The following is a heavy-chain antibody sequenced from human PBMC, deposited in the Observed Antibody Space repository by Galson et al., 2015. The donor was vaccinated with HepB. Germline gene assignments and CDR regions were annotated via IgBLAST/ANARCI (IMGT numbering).Heavy chain of an antibody. CDR3: ARGGGIAARLNLDY. V-gene: IGHV3-30-3*01. CDR2: ISYDGSNK. J-gene: IGHJ4*02. D-gene: IGHD6-6*01. CDR1: GFTFSSYA. Sequence: SLRLSCAASGFTFSSYAMHWVRQAPGKGLEWVAVISYDGSNKYYADSVKGRFTISRDNSKNTLYLQMNSLRAEDTAVYYCARGGGIAARLNLDYWGQGTLVTVSS.